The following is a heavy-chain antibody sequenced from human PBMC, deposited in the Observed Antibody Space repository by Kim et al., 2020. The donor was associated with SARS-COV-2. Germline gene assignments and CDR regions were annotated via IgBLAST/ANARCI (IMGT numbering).Heavy chain of an antibody. CDR1: GGSFSGYY. Sequence: SETLSLTCAVYGGSFSGYYWSWIRQPPGKGLEWIGEINHSGSTNYNPSLKSRVTISVDTSKNQFSLKLSSVTAADTAVYYCARGLAARRGGLDYWGQGTL. D-gene: IGHD6-6*01. J-gene: IGHJ4*02. CDR3: ARGLAARRGGLDY. V-gene: IGHV4-34*01. CDR2: INHSGST.